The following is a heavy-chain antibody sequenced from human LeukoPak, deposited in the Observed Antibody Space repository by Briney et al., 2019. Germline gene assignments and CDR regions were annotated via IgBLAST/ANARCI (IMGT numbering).Heavy chain of an antibody. Sequence: SETLSLTCTVSGGPISRYYWSWIRQPPGKGLEWIGYIYYSWSTNYNPSLKSRVTMSIDTSKSQFSLRLRFVTAADTAVYYCARDSGTTGEVKFDPWGQGTLVTVSS. J-gene: IGHJ5*02. CDR3: ARDSGTTGEVKFDP. V-gene: IGHV4-59*12. CDR2: IYYSWST. D-gene: IGHD3-10*01. CDR1: GGPISRYY.